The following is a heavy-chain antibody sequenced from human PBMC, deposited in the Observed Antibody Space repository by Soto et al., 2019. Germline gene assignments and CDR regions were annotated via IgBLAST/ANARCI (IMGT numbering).Heavy chain of an antibody. D-gene: IGHD3-10*01. CDR3: ARTDYGTAYFDP. J-gene: IGHJ5*02. CDR1: GDSISSGNHY. Sequence: NPSETLSLTGTVSGDSISSGNHYWSWIRQPPGKGREWSGYIFYSGTAYYNPSLKSRLTISVDTSKNQFSLKLSSVTAADTAVYYCARTDYGTAYFDPWGQGSRVTV. V-gene: IGHV4-30-4*01. CDR2: IFYSGTA.